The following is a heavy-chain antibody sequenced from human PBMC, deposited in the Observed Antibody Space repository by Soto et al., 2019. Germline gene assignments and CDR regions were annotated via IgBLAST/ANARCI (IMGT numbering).Heavy chain of an antibody. CDR2: ISGSGATM. CDR1: EFAFSIYN. J-gene: IGHJ4*02. CDR3: ARELPGIAVDLGVIDS. D-gene: IGHD6-19*01. V-gene: IGHV3-48*01. Sequence: GGSLRLSCAASEFAFSIYNMNWVRQPPGKGLEWVAYISGSGATMYYADSVKGRFTISRDNGKNSLYLQMNSLRAEDTAVYYCARELPGIAVDLGVIDSWGQGTQVTVSS.